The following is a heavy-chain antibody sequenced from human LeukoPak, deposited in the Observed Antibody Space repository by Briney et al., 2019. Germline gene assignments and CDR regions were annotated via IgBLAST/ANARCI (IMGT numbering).Heavy chain of an antibody. J-gene: IGHJ3*02. V-gene: IGHV3-7*01. CDR1: GFTLSNYW. D-gene: IGHD3-22*01. CDR2: IREDGDVK. Sequence: GGSLRLSCAASGFTLSNYWMTWVRQAPGKGLEWVANIREDGDVKYYVDSVKGRFTISRDNATNSLFLQMNGLRAEDTALYYCVRDLTYSDSNPRYYDALDIWGLGTMVTVSS. CDR3: VRDLTYSDSNPRYYDALDI.